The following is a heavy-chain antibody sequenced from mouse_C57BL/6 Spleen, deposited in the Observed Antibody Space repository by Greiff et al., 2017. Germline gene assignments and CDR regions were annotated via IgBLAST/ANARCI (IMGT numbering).Heavy chain of an antibody. CDR2: IYPGDGDT. D-gene: IGHD2-4*01. CDR1: GYAFSSSW. J-gene: IGHJ4*01. Sequence: QVQLKESGPELVKPGASVKISCKASGYAFSSSWMNWVKQRPGKGLEWIGRIYPGDGDTNYNGKFKGKATLTADKSSSTAYMQLSSLTSEDSAVYFCASGWDDSYYYAMDYWGQGTSVTVSS. V-gene: IGHV1-82*01. CDR3: ASGWDDSYYYAMDY.